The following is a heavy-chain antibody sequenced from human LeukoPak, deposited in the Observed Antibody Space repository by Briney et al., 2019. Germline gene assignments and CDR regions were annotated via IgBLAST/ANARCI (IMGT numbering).Heavy chain of an antibody. V-gene: IGHV3-64*01. CDR1: GFTFSSYA. CDR2: ISSNGGST. Sequence: PGGSLRLSCAASGFTFSSYAMHWVRQAPGKGLEYVSAISSNGGSTYYANSVKGRFTISRDNSKNTLYLQMNSLRAEDTAVYYCAKGGECSYGFDYWGQGTLVTVSS. CDR3: AKGGECSYGFDY. D-gene: IGHD5-18*01. J-gene: IGHJ4*02.